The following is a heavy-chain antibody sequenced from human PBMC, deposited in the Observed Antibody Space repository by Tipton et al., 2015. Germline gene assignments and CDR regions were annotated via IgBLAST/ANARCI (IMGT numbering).Heavy chain of an antibody. Sequence: EQLVQSGPEVKQPGESLKISCKGSGYSCSTHWIGWVRQMPGKGLEWMGIIYPGDSDTRYSPSFEGQVTISADKSSSTAFLQWSSLKASDSAIYFCARALNAWGILSYYYYGLDVWGQGTTVTVSS. V-gene: IGHV5-51*03. CDR2: IYPGDSDT. J-gene: IGHJ6*02. CDR3: ARALNAWGILSYYYYGLDV. D-gene: IGHD3-16*01. CDR1: GYSCSTHW.